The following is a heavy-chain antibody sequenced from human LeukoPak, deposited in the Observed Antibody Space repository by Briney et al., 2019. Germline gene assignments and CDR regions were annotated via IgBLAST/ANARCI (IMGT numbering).Heavy chain of an antibody. CDR1: GESFSVYY. CDR3: ARGYSSSSYNWFDP. D-gene: IGHD6-6*01. V-gene: IGHV4-34*01. Sequence: SETLSLTCAVYGESFSVYYWSWIRLPPGKGLGWIGEISHSGSTNYTPSLKSRVTISVDTSKNQFSLKLSSVTAADTAVYYCARGYSSSSYNWFDPWGQGTLVTVSS. J-gene: IGHJ5*02. CDR2: ISHSGST.